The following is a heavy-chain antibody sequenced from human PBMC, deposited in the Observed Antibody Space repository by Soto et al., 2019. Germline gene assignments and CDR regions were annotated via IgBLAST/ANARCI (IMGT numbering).Heavy chain of an antibody. CDR1: GGSISSSSYY. J-gene: IGHJ6*02. CDR3: ARLNRRGVVVPENYGMDV. CDR2: IYYSGST. Sequence: SETLSLTCTVSGGSISSSSYYWGWIRQPPGKGLEWIGSIYYSGSTYYSPSLKSRVTISVDTSKNQFSLKLSSVTAADTAVYYCARLNRRGVVVPENYGMDVWGQGTTVTVSS. V-gene: IGHV4-39*01. D-gene: IGHD3-22*01.